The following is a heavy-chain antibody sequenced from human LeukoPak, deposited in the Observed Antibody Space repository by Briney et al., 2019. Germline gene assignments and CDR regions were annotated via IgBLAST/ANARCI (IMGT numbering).Heavy chain of an antibody. D-gene: IGHD5-24*01. CDR3: ARHVGDGYNRPHDY. CDR2: IYYSGRT. J-gene: IGHJ4*02. CDR1: GGSISSTSYY. Sequence: SETLSLTCTVSGGSISSTSYYWGWIRQPPGKGLEWIGSIYYSGRTYYNPSLKSRVTISVDTSKNQFSLKLNSVTAADTAVYYCARHVGDGYNRPHDYWGQGTLVTVSS. V-gene: IGHV4-39*07.